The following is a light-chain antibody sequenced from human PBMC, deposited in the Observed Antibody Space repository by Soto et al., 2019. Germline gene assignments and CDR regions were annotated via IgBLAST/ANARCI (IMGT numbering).Light chain of an antibody. V-gene: IGKV1-6*01. CDR2: AAS. Sequence: AIQLTQSTSSLSASVGDRVTITCRASQAIRNDLGWYQQKPGKAPKLLIYAASSLQSGVPSRFSGSGSGTDFTLTISNLQPEDFATYYCLQDYNYPRTFGQGTKVEIK. CDR1: QAIRND. J-gene: IGKJ1*01. CDR3: LQDYNYPRT.